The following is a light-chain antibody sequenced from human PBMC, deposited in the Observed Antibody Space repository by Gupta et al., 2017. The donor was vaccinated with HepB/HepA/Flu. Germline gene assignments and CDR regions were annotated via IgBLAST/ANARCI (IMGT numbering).Light chain of an antibody. J-gene: IGKJ2*01. V-gene: IGKV3-15*01. CDR2: AAS. Sequence: LRMKESQATLSVSPGERATLSCRASQSISSHLAWYQQKPGQAPRLLIYAASTRATGITARFSGTGSETEFTLIISSLQSEDFAVYCCQQYSSWPLYTFGQGTKLEIK. CDR1: QSISSH. CDR3: QQYSSWPLYT.